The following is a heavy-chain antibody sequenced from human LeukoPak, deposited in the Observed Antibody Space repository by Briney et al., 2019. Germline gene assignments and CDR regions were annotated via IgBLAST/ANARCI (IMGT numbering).Heavy chain of an antibody. CDR3: ARGRMATYSDFDY. CDR1: GYTFADYY. J-gene: IGHJ4*02. Sequence: ASVKVSFKSSGYTFADYYMHWVRPPPGQGLEWMGWINPNSGGTFSAQKFQGRITMTRDMSITTAYMELSRLTSDDTAVYYCARGRMATYSDFDYWGQGTLVTVSS. V-gene: IGHV1-2*02. D-gene: IGHD2-21*01. CDR2: INPNSGGT.